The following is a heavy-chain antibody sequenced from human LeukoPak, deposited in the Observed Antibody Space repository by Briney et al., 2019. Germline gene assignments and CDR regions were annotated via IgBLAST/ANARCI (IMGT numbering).Heavy chain of an antibody. CDR3: ARQHSEVISLVRGVVPSWFDP. CDR2: IYYSGSS. Sequence: SETLSLTCTVSGGSISSSSYYWGWIRQPPGKGLEWIVSIYYSGSSYYNPSLKSRVTISVDTSKNHFSLRLSSVTAADTAVYYCARQHSEVISLVRGVVPSWFDPWGQGTLVTVSS. D-gene: IGHD3-10*01. CDR1: GGSISSSSYY. J-gene: IGHJ5*02. V-gene: IGHV4-39*02.